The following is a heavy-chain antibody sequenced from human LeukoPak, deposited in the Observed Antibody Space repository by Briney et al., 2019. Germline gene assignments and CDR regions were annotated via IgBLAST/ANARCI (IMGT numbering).Heavy chain of an antibody. J-gene: IGHJ5*02. CDR2: IKQDGSEK. CDR3: ARVGMIDFRWFDP. V-gene: IGHV3-7*01. Sequence: PGGSLRLSCAASGFTFSSYWMSWVRQAPGKGLEWVANIKQDGSEKYYVDSVKGRFTISRDNAKNSLYLQMNSLRAEDTAVYYCARVGMIDFRWFDPWGQGTLVTVSS. D-gene: IGHD3-22*01. CDR1: GFTFSSYW.